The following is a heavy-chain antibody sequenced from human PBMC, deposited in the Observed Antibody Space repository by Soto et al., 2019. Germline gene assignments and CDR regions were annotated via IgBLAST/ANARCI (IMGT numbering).Heavy chain of an antibody. CDR3: ATMTDLYDSSGYYFEY. Sequence: QITLKESGPTLVKPTQTLTPTCTFSGFSLSTSGVGVGWIRQPPGKALEWLALIYWNDDKRYSPSLKSRLTITKDTSKNQVVLKMTNMDPVDTATYYCATMTDLYDSSGYYFEYWGQGTLVTVSS. V-gene: IGHV2-5*01. D-gene: IGHD3-22*01. CDR2: IYWNDDK. CDR1: GFSLSTSGVG. J-gene: IGHJ4*02.